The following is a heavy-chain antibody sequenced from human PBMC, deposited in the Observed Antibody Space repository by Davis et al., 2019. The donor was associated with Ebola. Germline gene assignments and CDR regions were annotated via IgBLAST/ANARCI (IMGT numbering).Heavy chain of an antibody. CDR2: ISGSGGNT. J-gene: IGHJ4*02. CDR3: AKDSAPMVRGVMGY. Sequence: GGSLRLSCADSVITFSSYAMTWVRQAPGKGLEWVSAISGSGGNTYYADSVKGRFTISRDNSKNTLYLQMNSLRAEDTAVYYCAKDSAPMVRGVMGYWGQGTLVTVSS. V-gene: IGHV3-23*01. D-gene: IGHD3-10*01. CDR1: VITFSSYA.